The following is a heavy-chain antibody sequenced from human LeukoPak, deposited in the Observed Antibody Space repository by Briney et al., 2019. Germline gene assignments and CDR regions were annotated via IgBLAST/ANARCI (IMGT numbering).Heavy chain of an antibody. Sequence: ASVKVSCKASGYTFTGYYMHWVGQAPGQGLEWMGWINPNSGGTNYAQKFQGRVTMTRDTSISTAYMELSRLRSDDTAVYYCARSRRGGSCYNYWGQGTLVTVSS. CDR1: GYTFTGYY. CDR2: INPNSGGT. J-gene: IGHJ4*02. CDR3: ARSRRGGSCYNY. D-gene: IGHD2-15*01. V-gene: IGHV1-2*02.